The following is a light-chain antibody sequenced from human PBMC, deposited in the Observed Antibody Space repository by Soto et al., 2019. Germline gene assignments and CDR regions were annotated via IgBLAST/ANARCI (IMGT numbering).Light chain of an antibody. CDR2: SVS. Sequence: DIQLTQSPSFLSASVGDRVTITCRASQGISSYFAWYQQKPGKAPKLQIYSVSTLQCGVPSRFNGNASGTEFTLTISSLQPEDFAFYYCQQLNSYRLTFGGGTKVEIK. CDR1: QGISSY. V-gene: IGKV1-9*01. J-gene: IGKJ4*01. CDR3: QQLNSYRLT.